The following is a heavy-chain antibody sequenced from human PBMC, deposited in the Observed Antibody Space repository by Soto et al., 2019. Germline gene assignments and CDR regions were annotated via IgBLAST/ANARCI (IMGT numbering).Heavy chain of an antibody. CDR3: VRDQTAFGV. Sequence: QVQLQESGPGLVKPSQTLSLTCTVSGASISVGGYYWSWIRQHPGKGLEWIGYIFYRGSTHYNPSVKSRVLISLATSKNQFSLKFTSVTAADTAVYYCVRDQTAFGVWGPGTTVIVSS. CDR2: IFYRGST. J-gene: IGHJ3*01. V-gene: IGHV4-31*03. CDR1: GASISVGGYY.